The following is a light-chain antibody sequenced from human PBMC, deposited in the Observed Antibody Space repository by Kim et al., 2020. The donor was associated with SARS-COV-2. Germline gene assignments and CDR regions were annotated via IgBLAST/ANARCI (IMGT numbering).Light chain of an antibody. V-gene: IGKV1-27*01. J-gene: IGKJ1*01. CDR2: DAS. Sequence: AFVGDRVTITWRASQDISNSVAWYQQKPGSVHKVLICDASALHSGVPSRFSGSGSVTEFTLTISSLQAEDGATYYCQKYNAAPWTFGQGTKVDIK. CDR1: QDISNS. CDR3: QKYNAAPWT.